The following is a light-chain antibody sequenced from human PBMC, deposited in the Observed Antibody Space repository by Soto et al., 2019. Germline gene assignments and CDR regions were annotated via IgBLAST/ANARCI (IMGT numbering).Light chain of an antibody. Sequence: IHGTQSPSSVSASVGATITITSRASQDIAGYLAWYQHKPGKAHNLLIFRASTMQSGVPPRFIGSGSGTEFTPTTSSLQSEDFAVYYYQQHKNWPPLTVGGGTQVEIK. J-gene: IGKJ4*01. CDR3: QQHKNWPPLT. V-gene: IGKV1-12*01. CDR1: QDIAGY. CDR2: RAS.